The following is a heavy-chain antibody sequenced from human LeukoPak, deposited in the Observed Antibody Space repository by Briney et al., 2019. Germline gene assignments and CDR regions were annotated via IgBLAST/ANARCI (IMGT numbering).Heavy chain of an antibody. CDR2: INSDGSST. Sequence: GGSLRLSCAASGFTFSRNWMHWVRHAPGKGLVWVSRINSDGSSTSYADSVKGRFTISRDNAKNTLYLQMNSLRAEDTAVYYCASGPSCSGVCYSIGAGLADYWGQGTLVTVSS. CDR1: GFTFSRNW. V-gene: IGHV3-74*01. J-gene: IGHJ4*02. CDR3: ASGPSCSGVCYSIGAGLADY. D-gene: IGHD2-8*02.